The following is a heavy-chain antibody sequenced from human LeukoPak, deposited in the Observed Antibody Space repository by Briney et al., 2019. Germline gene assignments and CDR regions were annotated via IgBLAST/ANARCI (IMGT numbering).Heavy chain of an antibody. J-gene: IGHJ6*03. Sequence: SETLSLTCTVSGVSISSYYWSWIRQPPGKGLEWIGYIYYSGSTNYNPSLKSRVTISVDTSKNQFSLKLSSVTAADTAVYYCVRESGYSSGWYGGHYYYYYMDVWGKGTTVTISS. V-gene: IGHV4-59*01. CDR2: IYYSGST. CDR1: GVSISSYY. CDR3: VRESGYSSGWYGGHYYYYYMDV. D-gene: IGHD6-19*01.